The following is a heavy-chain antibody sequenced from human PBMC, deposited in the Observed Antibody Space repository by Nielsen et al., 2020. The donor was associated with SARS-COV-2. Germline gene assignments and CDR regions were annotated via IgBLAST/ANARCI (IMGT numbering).Heavy chain of an antibody. Sequence: ASVNVSCKASGYTFTSYGISWVRQAPGQGLEWMGWISAYNGNTNYAQKLQGRVTMTTDTSTSTAYMELRSLRSDDTAVYYCARDIVVVPAAIDYGMDVWGQGTTVTVSS. V-gene: IGHV1-18*01. CDR1: GYTFTSYG. J-gene: IGHJ6*02. D-gene: IGHD2-2*02. CDR2: ISAYNGNT. CDR3: ARDIVVVPAAIDYGMDV.